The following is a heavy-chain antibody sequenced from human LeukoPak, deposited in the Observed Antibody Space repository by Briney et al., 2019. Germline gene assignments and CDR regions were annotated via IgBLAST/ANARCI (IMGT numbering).Heavy chain of an antibody. Sequence: GGSLRLSCAASGFTFSSYAMHWVRQAPGKGLEYVSAISSNGGSTYYANSVKGRFTISRDNSKNTLYLQMGSLRAEDMAVYYCARDSGDAVGPLYYFDYWGQGTLVTVSS. V-gene: IGHV3-64*01. J-gene: IGHJ4*02. CDR1: GFTFSSYA. D-gene: IGHD1-26*01. CDR2: ISSNGGST. CDR3: ARDSGDAVGPLYYFDY.